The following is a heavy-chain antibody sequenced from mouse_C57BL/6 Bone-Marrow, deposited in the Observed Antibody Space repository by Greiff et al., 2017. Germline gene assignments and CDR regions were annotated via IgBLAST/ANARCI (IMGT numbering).Heavy chain of an antibody. CDR2: IRLKSDNYAT. J-gene: IGHJ2*01. V-gene: IGHV6-3*01. CDR3: REGDYDYDEDY. Sequence: EVKLVESGGGLVQPGGSMKLSCVASGFTFSNYWMNWVRQSPEKGLEWVAQIRLKSDNYATHYAESVKGRFSISRDDSNSSVYLQMNNLRAEETGIYYCREGDYDYDEDYWGQGTTLTVSS. D-gene: IGHD2-4*01. CDR1: GFTFSNYW.